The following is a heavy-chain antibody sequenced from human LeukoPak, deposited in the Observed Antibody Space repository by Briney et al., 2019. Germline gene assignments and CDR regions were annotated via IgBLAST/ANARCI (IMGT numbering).Heavy chain of an antibody. CDR2: IIPIFGTA. D-gene: IGHD5-24*01. CDR3: ARVALGRRWLQTSYYYGMDV. J-gene: IGHJ6*02. Sequence: SVKVSCKASGGTFSSHAISWVRQAPGQGLEWMGGIIPIFGTANYAQKFQGRATITADESTSTAYMELSSLRSEDTAVYYCARVALGRRWLQTSYYYGMDVWGQGTTVTVSS. V-gene: IGHV1-69*13. CDR1: GGTFSSHA.